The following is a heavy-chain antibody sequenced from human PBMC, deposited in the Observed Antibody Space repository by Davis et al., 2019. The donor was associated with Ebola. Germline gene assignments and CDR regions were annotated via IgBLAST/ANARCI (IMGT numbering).Heavy chain of an antibody. V-gene: IGHV1-2*04. D-gene: IGHD1-26*01. J-gene: IGHJ4*02. Sequence: AASVKASCKASGYTFTGYYMHWVRQAPGQGLEWMGWINPNSGGTNYAQKFQGWVTMTRDTSISTAYMELSRLRSDDTAVYYCARGGGSSKRTMGYWGQGTLVTVSS. CDR3: ARGGGSSKRTMGY. CDR1: GYTFTGYY. CDR2: INPNSGGT.